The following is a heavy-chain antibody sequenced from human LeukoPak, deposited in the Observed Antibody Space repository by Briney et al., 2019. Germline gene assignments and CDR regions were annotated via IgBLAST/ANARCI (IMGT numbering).Heavy chain of an antibody. V-gene: IGHV3-9*01. D-gene: IGHD3-10*01. CDR2: ISWNSGSI. CDR1: GFTFSSYA. Sequence: PGRSLRLSCAASGFTFSSYAMHWVRQAPGKGLEWVSGISWNSGSIGYADSVKGRFTISRDNAKNSLYLQMNSLRAEDTALYYCAKSAGPYYGSGSRNNWFDPWGQGTLVTVSS. CDR3: AKSAGPYYGSGSRNNWFDP. J-gene: IGHJ5*02.